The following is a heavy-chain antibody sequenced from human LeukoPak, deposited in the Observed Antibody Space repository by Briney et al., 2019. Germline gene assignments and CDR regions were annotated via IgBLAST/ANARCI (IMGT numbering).Heavy chain of an antibody. D-gene: IGHD2-2*01. CDR3: ARDQYCSSTSCYDRAFDI. V-gene: IGHV3-33*01. CDR2: IWYDGSNK. Sequence: GRSLRLSCAASGFTFSSYGMHWVRQAPGKGLEWVAVIWYDGSNKYYADSVKGRLTISRDNSKNTLYLQMNSLRAEDTAVYYCARDQYCSSTSCYDRAFDIWGQGTMVTVSS. CDR1: GFTFSSYG. J-gene: IGHJ3*02.